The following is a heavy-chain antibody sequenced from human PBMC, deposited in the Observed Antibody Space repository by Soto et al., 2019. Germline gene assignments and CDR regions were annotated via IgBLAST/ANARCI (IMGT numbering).Heavy chain of an antibody. D-gene: IGHD2-21*01. J-gene: IGHJ4*02. Sequence: VQMVESGGGLVQPGGSLRLYCGVSGFSVGSNYMSWVRQAPGKGLQWVSVIYTGGETYYADSVQGRFTVSRDKAKNTLFLQMNSLRAEDTGVYYCASEAGEPRSRDFDYWGQGTLVTVSS. V-gene: IGHV3-66*01. CDR1: GFSVGSNY. CDR2: IYTGGET. CDR3: ASEAGEPRSRDFDY.